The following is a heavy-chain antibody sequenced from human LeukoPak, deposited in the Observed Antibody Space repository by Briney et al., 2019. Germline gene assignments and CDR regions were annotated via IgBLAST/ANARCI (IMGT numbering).Heavy chain of an antibody. V-gene: IGHV3-21*04. Sequence: GGSLRLSCAASRFTFSSYSMNWARQAPGKGLEWVSSISSSGSYIYYADSVKGRFTISRDNSKNTLYLQMNSLRAEDTAVYYCASRRGYSYGGHLDYWGQGTLVTVSS. CDR2: ISSSGSYI. J-gene: IGHJ4*02. CDR3: ASRRGYSYGGHLDY. CDR1: RFTFSSYS. D-gene: IGHD5-18*01.